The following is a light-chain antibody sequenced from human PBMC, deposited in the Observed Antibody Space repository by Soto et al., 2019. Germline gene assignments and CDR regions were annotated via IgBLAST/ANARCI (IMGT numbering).Light chain of an antibody. V-gene: IGLV2-8*01. Sequence: QSALTQPPSASGSPGQSVTISCTGTSSDVGGYNYVSWYQQHPGKAPKLMIYEVNKRPSGVPDRFSVSKSGNTASLTVSGLQAEDEGDYYCSSHAGSKRVFGTGTKVTVL. CDR3: SSHAGSKRV. J-gene: IGLJ1*01. CDR1: SSDVGGYNY. CDR2: EVN.